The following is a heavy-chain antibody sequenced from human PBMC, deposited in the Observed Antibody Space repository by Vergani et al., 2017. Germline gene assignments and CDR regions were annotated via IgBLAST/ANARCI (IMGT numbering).Heavy chain of an antibody. CDR1: GFTFSSHA. CDR3: ARDYGDTSGRRGDAFDL. V-gene: IGHV3-23*01. CDR2: IKNTGDST. D-gene: IGHD5-12*01. J-gene: IGHJ3*01. Sequence: EVQLLQSEGAVVQPGGSLRLSCVASGFTFSSHAMSWVRQGHGQGLEWVSSIKNTGDSTHYADSVKGRFTISRDNSKNTLYLQMTSLRTDDTAVYFCARDYGDTSGRRGDAFDLWGQGTVVSVSS.